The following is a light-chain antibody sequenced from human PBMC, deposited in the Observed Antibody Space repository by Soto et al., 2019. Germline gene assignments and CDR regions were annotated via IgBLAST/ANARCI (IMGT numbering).Light chain of an antibody. CDR2: GAS. CDR1: QSVRSH. Sequence: IVITQSPATLSVSPGERVALSCRASQSVRSHFAWYQQKPGQAPRLLIFGASTRASGIPARFSGSGSGTEFTLTINSLRSEDFAVYYCQQYNSWPLTFGGGTKV. CDR3: QQYNSWPLT. V-gene: IGKV3-15*01. J-gene: IGKJ4*01.